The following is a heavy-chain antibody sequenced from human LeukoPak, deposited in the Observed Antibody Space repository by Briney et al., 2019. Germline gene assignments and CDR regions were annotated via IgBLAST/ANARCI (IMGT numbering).Heavy chain of an antibody. V-gene: IGHV4-59*08. D-gene: IGHD6-13*01. CDR1: GGSISSYY. Sequence: SETLSLTCTVSGGSISSYYWSWIRQPPGKGLEWIGYIYYSGSTNYNPSLTSRVTISVDTSKNQFSLKLSSVTAADTAVYYCARHGPGYSSSWYDYWGQGTLVTVSS. CDR3: ARHGPGYSSSWYDY. J-gene: IGHJ4*02. CDR2: IYYSGST.